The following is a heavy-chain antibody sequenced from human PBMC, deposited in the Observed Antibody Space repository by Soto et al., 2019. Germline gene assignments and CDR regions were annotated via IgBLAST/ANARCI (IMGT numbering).Heavy chain of an antibody. CDR2: IYYSGST. CDR3: ARYLHYYDSSGYYYYFDY. CDR1: GGSISSGGYS. Sequence: SETLSLTCAVSGGSISSGGYSWSWIRQPPGKGLEWIGYIYYSGSTYYKPSLKSRVTISVDTSKNQFSLKLSSVTAADTAVYYCARYLHYYDSSGYYYYFDYWGQGTLVTVSS. V-gene: IGHV4-30-2*05. J-gene: IGHJ4*02. D-gene: IGHD3-22*01.